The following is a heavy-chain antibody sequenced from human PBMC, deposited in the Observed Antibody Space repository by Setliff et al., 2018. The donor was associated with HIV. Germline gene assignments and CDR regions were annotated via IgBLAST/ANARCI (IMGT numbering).Heavy chain of an antibody. J-gene: IGHJ6*03. D-gene: IGHD3-3*01. Sequence: SETLSLTCAVYGGSFSGYYWSWIRQPPGKGLEWIGHIYTSGTTNYNPSLQSRVTISVDTSENQFSLKMKSVTAADAAVYFCARRRSPPSGFYSKYYMDVWGKGTTVTVSS. CDR1: GGSFSGYY. CDR2: IYTSGTT. CDR3: ARRRSPPSGFYSKYYMDV. V-gene: IGHV4-4*08.